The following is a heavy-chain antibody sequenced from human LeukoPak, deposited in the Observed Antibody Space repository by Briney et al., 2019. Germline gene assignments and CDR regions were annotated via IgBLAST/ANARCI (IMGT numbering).Heavy chain of an antibody. CDR2: IYYSGST. V-gene: IGHV4-59*01. CDR3: ARGDRYYGSGSSPFDP. CDR1: GGSISSYY. J-gene: IGHJ5*02. Sequence: PSETLSLTCTVSGGSISSYYWSWIRQPPGKGLEWIGYIYYSGSTNYNPSLKSRVTISVDTSKNQFSLKLSSVTAADTAVYYCARGDRYYGSGSSPFDPWGQGTLVTVSS. D-gene: IGHD3-10*01.